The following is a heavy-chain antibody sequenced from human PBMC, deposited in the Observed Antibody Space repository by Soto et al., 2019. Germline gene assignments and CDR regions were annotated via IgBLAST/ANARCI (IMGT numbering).Heavy chain of an antibody. CDR3: AKDDYYYDISPEID. CDR1: GFTFSSYA. Sequence: GGSLRLSCAASGFTFSSYAMSWVRQAPGKGLEWVSAISGSGGSTYYADSVKGRFTISRDNSKNTLYLQMNSLRAEDTAVYYCAKDDYYYDISPEIDWGQGTLVTVSS. D-gene: IGHD3-9*01. CDR2: ISGSGGST. V-gene: IGHV3-23*01. J-gene: IGHJ4*02.